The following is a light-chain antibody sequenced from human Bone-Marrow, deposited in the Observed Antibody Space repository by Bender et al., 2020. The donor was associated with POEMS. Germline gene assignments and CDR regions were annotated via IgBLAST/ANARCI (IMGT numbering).Light chain of an antibody. CDR1: SSDIGGYNY. CDR2: DVN. CDR3: ISYTSSSTLV. J-gene: IGLJ3*02. Sequence: QSALTQPASVSGSPGPSITISCTGTSSDIGGYNYVSWYQQHPGKAPKLMILDVNNRPSGVSNRFSGSKSGNTASLTISGLQAEDEADYFCISYTSSSTLVFGGGTKLTVL. V-gene: IGLV2-14*03.